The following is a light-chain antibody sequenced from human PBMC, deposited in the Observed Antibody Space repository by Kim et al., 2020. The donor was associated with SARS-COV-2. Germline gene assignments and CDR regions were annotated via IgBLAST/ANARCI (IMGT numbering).Light chain of an antibody. CDR1: KLGDKY. V-gene: IGLV3-1*01. J-gene: IGLJ3*02. CDR3: QAWDSSTVV. Sequence: SYELTQPPSVSVSPGQTASITCSGDKLGDKYACCYQQKPGQSPVLVIYQDNKRPSGIPERFSGSNSGNTATLTISGTQAMDEADYYCQAWDSSTVVFGGGTQLTVL. CDR2: QDN.